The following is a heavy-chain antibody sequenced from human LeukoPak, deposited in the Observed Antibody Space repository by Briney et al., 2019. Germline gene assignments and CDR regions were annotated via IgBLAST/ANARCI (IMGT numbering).Heavy chain of an antibody. CDR3: ARDGLIHEAPHY. Sequence: ASVKVSCKASGYTFTSYGISWVRQAPGQGLEWMGWISAYNGNTNYAQKLQGRVTMTTDTSTSTAYTELRSLRSDDTAVYYCARDGLIHEAPHYWGQGTLVTVSS. CDR2: ISAYNGNT. J-gene: IGHJ4*02. V-gene: IGHV1-18*01. D-gene: IGHD5-18*01. CDR1: GYTFTSYG.